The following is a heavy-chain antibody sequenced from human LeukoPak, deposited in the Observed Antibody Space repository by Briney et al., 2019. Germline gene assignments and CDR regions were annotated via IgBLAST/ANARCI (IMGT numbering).Heavy chain of an antibody. J-gene: IGHJ4*02. Sequence: GGSLRLSCAASGFTVSSNYMSWVRQAPGKGLEWVSVIYSGGSTYYADSVKGRFTISRDNSKNTLYLQMNSLRAEDTAVYYCATYDSSGYYLDDWGQGTLVTVSS. CDR2: IYSGGST. CDR3: ATYDSSGYYLDD. V-gene: IGHV3-53*01. D-gene: IGHD3-22*01. CDR1: GFTVSSNY.